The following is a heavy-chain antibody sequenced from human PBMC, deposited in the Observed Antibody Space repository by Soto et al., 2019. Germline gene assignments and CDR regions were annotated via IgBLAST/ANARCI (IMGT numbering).Heavy chain of an antibody. Sequence: ASVKVSCKASGYTFTSYCMSWVRQAPGQGLECMGWISAYNGNTNYAQKLQGRVTMTTDTSTSTAYMELRSLRSDDTAVYYCARDPRTGTVDYWGQGTLVTVSS. CDR1: GYTFTSYC. CDR2: ISAYNGNT. CDR3: ARDPRTGTVDY. V-gene: IGHV1-18*04. D-gene: IGHD1-7*01. J-gene: IGHJ4*02.